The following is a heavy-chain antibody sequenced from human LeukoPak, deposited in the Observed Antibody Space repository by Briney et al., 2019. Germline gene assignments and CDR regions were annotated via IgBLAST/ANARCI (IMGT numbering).Heavy chain of an antibody. Sequence: PGGSLRLSCAASGFTVSSNYMTWVRQAPGKGLEWVSLIYSAGGTYYTDSVKGRFTISRHSSKNTLYLQMNSLRGEDTAVYYCARDEVTTPRDWGQGTLVTVSS. CDR1: GFTVSSNY. CDR3: ARDEVTTPRD. V-gene: IGHV3-53*04. D-gene: IGHD4-17*01. J-gene: IGHJ4*02. CDR2: IYSAGGT.